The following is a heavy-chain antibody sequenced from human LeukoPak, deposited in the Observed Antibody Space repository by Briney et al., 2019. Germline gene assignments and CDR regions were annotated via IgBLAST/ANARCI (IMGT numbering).Heavy chain of an antibody. CDR1: GDSVSSNSAA. Sequence: SQTLSLTCAISGDSVSSNSAAWNWIRQSPSRGLEWLGRTYYRSKWYNDYAVSVKSRITINPDTSKYQFSLQLNSVTPEDTAVYYCARASNYDFWSGYYTERWFDPWGQGTLVTVSS. V-gene: IGHV6-1*01. J-gene: IGHJ5*02. D-gene: IGHD3-3*01. CDR2: TYYRSKWYN. CDR3: ARASNYDFWSGYYTERWFDP.